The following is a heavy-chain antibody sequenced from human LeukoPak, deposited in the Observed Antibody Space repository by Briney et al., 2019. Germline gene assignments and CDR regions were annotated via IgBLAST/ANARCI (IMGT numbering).Heavy chain of an antibody. Sequence: SVKVSCKASGGTFSSYAISWVRQAPGQGLEWLGRIIPILGIANYAQKFQGRVTITADKSTSTAYMELSSLRSEDTAVYYCARDGSDSYGHRLFDYWGQGTLVTVSS. D-gene: IGHD5-18*01. CDR2: IIPILGIA. V-gene: IGHV1-69*04. CDR3: ARDGSDSYGHRLFDY. J-gene: IGHJ4*02. CDR1: GGTFSSYA.